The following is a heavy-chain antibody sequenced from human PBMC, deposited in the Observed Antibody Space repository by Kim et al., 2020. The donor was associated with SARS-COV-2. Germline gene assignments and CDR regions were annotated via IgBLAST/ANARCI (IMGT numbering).Heavy chain of an antibody. V-gene: IGHV3-33*08. D-gene: IGHD7-27*01. J-gene: IGHJ4*02. CDR2: NWYDGSNK. CDR3: ARDAMGWGNYYFDY. CDR1: GFTFSTYG. Sequence: GGSLILSCAASGFTFSTYGMHWVRQAPGKGLEWVAVNWYDGSNKYYADSVKGRFTISRDNSENTLYLQMNSLRAEDTAVYYCARDAMGWGNYYFDYWGQGTLVTVSS.